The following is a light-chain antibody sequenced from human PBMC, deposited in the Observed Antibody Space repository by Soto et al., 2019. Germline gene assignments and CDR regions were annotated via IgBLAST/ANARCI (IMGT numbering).Light chain of an antibody. CDR1: STDFVSYNR. Sequence: QSVLTQPPSVSWSPGQSVTISCTGTSTDFVSYNRVSWYQQPPGTAPKLIIYEASNRPSGVPDRFSGSKSGNTASLTISGLQAADEADYYCRLYTSENTYVFGTGTKV. CDR3: RLYTSENTYV. CDR2: EAS. V-gene: IGLV2-18*01. J-gene: IGLJ1*01.